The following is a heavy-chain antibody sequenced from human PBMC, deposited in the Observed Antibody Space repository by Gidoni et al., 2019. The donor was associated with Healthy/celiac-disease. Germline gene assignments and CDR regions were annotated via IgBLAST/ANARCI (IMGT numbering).Heavy chain of an antibody. Sequence: QLQLQESGPGQVQPTETLSLTCTVSGGSSISSSYYWGLIRQHTGKGLEWIGSIYDSGCTYYNPSLKSRVTISVDTSNNKFSLKLSSVTAADTAVYYCARQAVEKLLWFGDGDWLDPWGQGTLVTVSS. CDR2: IYDSGCT. CDR3: ARQAVEKLLWFGDGDWLDP. CDR1: GGSSISSSYY. J-gene: IGHJ5*02. D-gene: IGHD3-10*01. V-gene: IGHV4-39*01.